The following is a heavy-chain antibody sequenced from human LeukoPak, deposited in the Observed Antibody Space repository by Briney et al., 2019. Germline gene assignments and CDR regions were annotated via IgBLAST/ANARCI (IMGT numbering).Heavy chain of an antibody. Sequence: ASVKVSCKASGGTFSSYAISWVRQAPGQGLEWMGRIIPILGIANYAQKFQGRVTITADKSTSTAYMELSSLRSEDTAVYYCARASTYYYGSGSYLNWFDPWGQGTLVTVSS. CDR3: ARASTYYYGSGSYLNWFDP. J-gene: IGHJ5*02. CDR2: IIPILGIA. V-gene: IGHV1-69*04. D-gene: IGHD3-10*01. CDR1: GGTFSSYA.